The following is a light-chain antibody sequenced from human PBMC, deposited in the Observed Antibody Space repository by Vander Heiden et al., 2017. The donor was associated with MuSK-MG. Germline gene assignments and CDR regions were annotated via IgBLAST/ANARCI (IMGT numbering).Light chain of an antibody. V-gene: IGKV2-28*01. CDR3: KQALQTPIT. CDR1: QSLLHSNGYNY. Sequence: DIVMTHSLLSLPVTPGEPASIPCRSSQSLLHSNGYNYLDWYLQKPGQSPQLLMYLGSNRAAGVPDRFSGSGSGTDFTLKISRVEAEDVGFYYCKQALQTPITFGQGTRLEIK. CDR2: LGS. J-gene: IGKJ5*01.